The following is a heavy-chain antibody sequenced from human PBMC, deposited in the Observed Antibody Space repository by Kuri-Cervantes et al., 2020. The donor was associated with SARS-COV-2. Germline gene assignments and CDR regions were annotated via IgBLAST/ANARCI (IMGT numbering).Heavy chain of an antibody. CDR2: ISSSGSYI. V-gene: IGHV3-21*01. CDR3: ARGQLWFDY. D-gene: IGHD5-18*01. Sequence: GESLKISCAASGFTFSSYSMNWVRQAPGKGLEWVSSISSSGSYIYYADSVKGRFTISRDNAKNSLYLQMNSLRAEDTAVYYCARGQLWFDYRGQGTLVTVSS. CDR1: GFTFSSYS. J-gene: IGHJ4*02.